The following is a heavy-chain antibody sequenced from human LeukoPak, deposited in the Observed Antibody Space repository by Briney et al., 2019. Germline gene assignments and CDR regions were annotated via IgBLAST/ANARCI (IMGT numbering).Heavy chain of an antibody. CDR1: GFTFSSYS. CDR3: ARDSVGSGWDHFDY. Sequence: GGSLRLSCAASGFTFSSYSMNWVRQAPGKGLEWVSVIYSGGSTYYADSVKGRFTISRDNSKNTLYLQMNSLRAEDTAVYYCARDSVGSGWDHFDYWGQGTLVTVSS. D-gene: IGHD6-19*01. CDR2: IYSGGST. J-gene: IGHJ4*02. V-gene: IGHV3-53*01.